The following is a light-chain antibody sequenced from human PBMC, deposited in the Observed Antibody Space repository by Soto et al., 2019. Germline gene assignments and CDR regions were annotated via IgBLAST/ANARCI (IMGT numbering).Light chain of an antibody. J-gene: IGKJ1*01. V-gene: IGKV3-20*01. Sequence: EIVLTQSPDTLSLSPGERATLSCRASRDAYNGYLAWYQQRPVQAARLLIYGVFRRANGIPDRCSGSGFGTDFTLTISRLEPEEFAVYYCQHYGHPQWTFGQGTKVVIK. CDR1: RDAYNGY. CDR2: GVF. CDR3: QHYGHPQWT.